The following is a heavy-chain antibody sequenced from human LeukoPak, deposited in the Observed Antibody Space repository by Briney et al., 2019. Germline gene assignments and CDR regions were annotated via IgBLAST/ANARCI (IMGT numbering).Heavy chain of an antibody. CDR1: GFTFSSYA. J-gene: IGHJ6*02. Sequence: GGSLRLSCAASGFTFSSYAMSWVRQAPGKGLEWVANIKEDGSEKYYVDSVKGRFTISRDNAKNSLYLQMNGLRAEDTAVYYCAKHTHYYYGMDVWGQGTTVTVSS. CDR3: AKHTHYYYGMDV. V-gene: IGHV3-7*03. D-gene: IGHD2-15*01. CDR2: IKEDGSEK.